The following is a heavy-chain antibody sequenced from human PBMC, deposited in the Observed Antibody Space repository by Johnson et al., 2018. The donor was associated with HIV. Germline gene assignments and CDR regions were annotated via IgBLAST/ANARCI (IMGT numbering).Heavy chain of an antibody. J-gene: IGHJ3*02. CDR3: ARSGVKDFWSGQDAFDI. CDR1: GFTFSTNA. V-gene: IGHV3-30*04. Sequence: QVQLVESGGGVVQPGRSLRLSCTASGFTFSTNAMHWVRQAPGKGLEWVAGVTYDGSNKYYADSVKGRFTISRDNSKNTLYLQMNSLRAEDTAVYYCARSGVKDFWSGQDAFDIWGQGTMVTVSS. D-gene: IGHD3-3*01. CDR2: VTYDGSNK.